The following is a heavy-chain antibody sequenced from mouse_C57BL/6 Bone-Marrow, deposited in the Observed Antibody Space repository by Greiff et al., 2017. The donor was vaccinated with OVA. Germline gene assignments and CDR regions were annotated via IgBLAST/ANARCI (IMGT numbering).Heavy chain of an antibody. CDR1: GYTFTSYW. CDR3: ATLYDYGDY. CDR2: IDPSDSYT. J-gene: IGHJ2*01. V-gene: IGHV1-69*01. Sequence: QVQLQQPGAELVMPGASVKLSCKASGYTFTSYWMHWVKQRPGQGLEWIGEIDPSDSYTNYNQKFKGKSILTVDKSSSTAYMQLSSLTSEDSAVYYCATLYDYGDYWGQGTTLTVSS. D-gene: IGHD2-4*01.